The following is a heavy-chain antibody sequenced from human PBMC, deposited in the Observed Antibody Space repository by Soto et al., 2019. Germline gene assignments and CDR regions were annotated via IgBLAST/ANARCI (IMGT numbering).Heavy chain of an antibody. D-gene: IGHD5-18*01. CDR2: IYYTGST. CDR3: ARTRVGHSYGADVYYFDY. Sequence: SETLSLTCTVSGGYISSGTYYWSWIRQPPGKGLEWIGYIYYTGSTNYNPSLKRRVTISVDTSKNQFSLKLSSVTAADTAVYFCARTRVGHSYGADVYYFDYWGQGTQVTVSS. J-gene: IGHJ4*01. V-gene: IGHV4-61*01. CDR1: GGYISSGTYY.